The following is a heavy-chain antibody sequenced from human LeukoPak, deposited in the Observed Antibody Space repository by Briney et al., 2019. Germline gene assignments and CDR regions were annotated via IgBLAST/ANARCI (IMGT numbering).Heavy chain of an antibody. CDR1: GFTFSNYE. Sequence: GGSLRLSCAASGFTFSNYEMNWVRQAPGKGLEWVSYVSGSRSNIYYADSVKGRFTISRDNADNLLYLQMNSLRAEDTAVYYCARGNYYDSTGYYKVFDNWGQGTLVTVSS. J-gene: IGHJ4*02. CDR2: VSGSRSNI. CDR3: ARGNYYDSTGYYKVFDN. D-gene: IGHD3-22*01. V-gene: IGHV3-48*03.